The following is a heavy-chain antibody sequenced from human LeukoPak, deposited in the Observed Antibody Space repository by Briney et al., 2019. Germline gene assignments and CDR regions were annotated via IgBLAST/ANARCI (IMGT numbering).Heavy chain of an antibody. CDR2: IYYSGST. CDR1: GGSISNSSYY. V-gene: IGHV4-39*07. CDR3: ARGGGDYYYYMDV. D-gene: IGHD3-3*01. Sequence: SETLSLTCTVSGGSISNSSYYWGWIRQPPGKGLEWIGSIYYSGSTYYNPSLKSRVTISVDTSKNQFSLKLSSVTAADTAVYYCARGGGDYYYYMDVWGKGTTVTVSS. J-gene: IGHJ6*03.